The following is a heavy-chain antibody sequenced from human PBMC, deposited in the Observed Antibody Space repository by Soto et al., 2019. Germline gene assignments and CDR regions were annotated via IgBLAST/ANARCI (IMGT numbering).Heavy chain of an antibody. J-gene: IGHJ4*02. Sequence: QLQLQESGPGLVKPSETLSLTCTVSGGSISSSSYYWGWIRQPPGKGLEWIGSIYYSGSTYYNPSLKRRVTISVDTSKNQFSLKLSSVTAADTAVYYCARRALFTVFDYWGQGTLVTVSS. CDR3: ARRALFTVFDY. CDR2: IYYSGST. D-gene: IGHD2-21*01. CDR1: GGSISSSSYY. V-gene: IGHV4-39*01.